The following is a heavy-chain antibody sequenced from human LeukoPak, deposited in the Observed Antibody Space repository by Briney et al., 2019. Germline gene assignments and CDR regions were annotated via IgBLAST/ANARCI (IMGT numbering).Heavy chain of an antibody. Sequence: PGGSLRLSCAASGFTFSSYWMSWVRQAPGKGLEWVANIKQDGSEKYYVDSVKGRFTISRDNAKNSLYLQMNSLRAEDTAVYYCAKAKFELLQGDAFDIWGQGTMVTVSS. J-gene: IGHJ3*02. V-gene: IGHV3-7*03. CDR2: IKQDGSEK. CDR3: AKAKFELLQGDAFDI. D-gene: IGHD1-26*01. CDR1: GFTFSSYW.